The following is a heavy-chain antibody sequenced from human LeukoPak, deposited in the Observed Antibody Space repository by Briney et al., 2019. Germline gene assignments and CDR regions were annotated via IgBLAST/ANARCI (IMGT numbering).Heavy chain of an antibody. Sequence: GASVKVSCKASGYTFTGYYMHWVRQAPGQGLEWMGWINPNSGGTNYAQKFQGRVTMTRDTSISTAYMELSRLRSDDTAVHYCATTSHRIAARHYYYGMDVWGQGTTVTVSS. CDR1: GYTFTGYY. J-gene: IGHJ6*02. D-gene: IGHD6-6*01. CDR3: ATTSHRIAARHYYYGMDV. CDR2: INPNSGGT. V-gene: IGHV1-2*02.